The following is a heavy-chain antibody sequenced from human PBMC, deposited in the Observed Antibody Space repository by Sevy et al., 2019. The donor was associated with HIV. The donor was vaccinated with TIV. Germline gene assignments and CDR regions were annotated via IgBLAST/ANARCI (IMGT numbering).Heavy chain of an antibody. CDR2: MRKDGLTT. V-gene: IGHV3-30*02. D-gene: IGHD3-16*01. CDR1: IFTFNIYG. CDR3: TRETTYYDASGPVPGDI. J-gene: IGHJ3*02. Sequence: GGSQRLSCAASIFTFNIYGMQWVRQAPGKGLEWVAYMRKDGLTTYYADSVKGRFTISRDSSKNTLYLQMNSLRIEDAALYYCTRETTYYDASGPVPGDIWGLGTMVTVSS.